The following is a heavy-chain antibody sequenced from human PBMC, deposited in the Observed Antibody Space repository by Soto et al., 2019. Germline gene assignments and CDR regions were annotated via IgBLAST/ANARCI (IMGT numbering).Heavy chain of an antibody. CDR2: IYHSGST. CDR1: GGSISSYY. CDR3: ASGGQYAPSYF. Sequence: SETLSLTCTVSGGSISSYYWSWIRQPPGKGLEWIGYIYHSGSTNHSPSLKSRVTISVDTSKNQFSLRLNSLTAADTAVYYCASGGQYAPSYFWGQGTLVTVSS. V-gene: IGHV4-59*01. J-gene: IGHJ4*02. D-gene: IGHD3-10*01.